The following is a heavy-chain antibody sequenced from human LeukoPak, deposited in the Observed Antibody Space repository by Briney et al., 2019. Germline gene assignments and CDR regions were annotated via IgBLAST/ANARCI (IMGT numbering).Heavy chain of an antibody. CDR2: IYSGGNT. V-gene: IGHV3-53*05. D-gene: IGHD3-10*01. CDR1: GFTVSSNS. CDR3: ATGHYYNSGRAFDY. Sequence: GGSLRLSCTVSGFTVSSNSMSWVRQAPGKGLEWVSFIYSGGNTHYSDSVRGRFTISRDNSKNTLYLQMNSLRPEDTAVYYCATGHYYNSGRAFDYWGQGTLVTVSP. J-gene: IGHJ4*02.